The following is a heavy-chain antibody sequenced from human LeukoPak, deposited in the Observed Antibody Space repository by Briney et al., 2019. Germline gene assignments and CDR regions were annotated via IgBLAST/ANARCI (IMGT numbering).Heavy chain of an antibody. Sequence: GASVKVSCKASGYTFTSYEINWVRQATGQGLEWMGWMNPNSGNTGYAQKFQGRVTMTRNTSISTAYMELSSLRSEDTAVYYCARVYHYYDSSGYYYYFDYWGQGTLVTVSS. J-gene: IGHJ4*02. D-gene: IGHD3-22*01. CDR1: GYTFTSYE. CDR3: ARVYHYYDSSGYYYYFDY. V-gene: IGHV1-8*01. CDR2: MNPNSGNT.